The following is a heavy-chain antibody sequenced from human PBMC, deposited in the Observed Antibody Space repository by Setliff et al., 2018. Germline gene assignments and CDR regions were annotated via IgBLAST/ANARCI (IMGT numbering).Heavy chain of an antibody. CDR1: GFTFSSYA. D-gene: IGHD1-7*01. CDR3: AKYPSNSVYNYFDP. V-gene: IGHV3-23*01. Sequence: GGSLRLSCAASGFTFSSYAMTWVRQAPGKGLEWVSGISGSGGATYYAASVKGRFSISRDNSKNTLSLQMNSLRAEDTAIYYCAKYPSNSVYNYFDPWGQGALVTVS. CDR2: ISGSGGAT. J-gene: IGHJ5*02.